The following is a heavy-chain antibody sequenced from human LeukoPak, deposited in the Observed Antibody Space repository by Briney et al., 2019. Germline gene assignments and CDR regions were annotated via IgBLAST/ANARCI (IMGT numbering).Heavy chain of an antibody. D-gene: IGHD4-17*01. Sequence: PGGSLRLSCAASEFSVGSNYMTWVRQAPGKGLEWVSLIYSGGSTYYADSVKGRFTISRDNSKNTLYLQMNSLRAEDTAVYYCAREHISVTTGVYMDVWGKGTTVTISS. CDR3: AREHISVTTGVYMDV. CDR2: IYSGGST. J-gene: IGHJ6*03. V-gene: IGHV3-66*01. CDR1: EFSVGSNY.